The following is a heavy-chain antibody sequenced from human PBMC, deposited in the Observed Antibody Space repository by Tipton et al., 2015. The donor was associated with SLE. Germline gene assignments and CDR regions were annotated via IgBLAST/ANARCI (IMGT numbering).Heavy chain of an antibody. CDR1: GGSISSSSYY. CDR2: IYYSGST. V-gene: IGHV4-39*07. Sequence: PGLVKPSETLSLTCTVSGGSISSSSYYWGWIRQPPGKGLEWIGSIYYSGSTYYNPSLKSRVTISVDTSKNQFSLKLSSVTAADTAVYYCASFSGGSEWGYWGQGTLVTVSS. CDR3: ASFSGGSEWGY. D-gene: IGHD6-19*01. J-gene: IGHJ4*02.